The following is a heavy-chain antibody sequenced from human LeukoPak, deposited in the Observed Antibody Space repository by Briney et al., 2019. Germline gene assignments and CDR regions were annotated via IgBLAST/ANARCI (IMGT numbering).Heavy chain of an antibody. Sequence: ASVRVSCKASGYTFTNYFVHWVRQAPRQGLEWVGIINPSGGSTRYTQKFQGRVTMTRDTSTSTVYMELSSLRSEDTAVYYCARDGDAYCSGDCYIDPWGQGTLVTVSS. J-gene: IGHJ5*02. CDR1: GYTFTNYF. CDR2: INPSGGST. D-gene: IGHD2-21*02. V-gene: IGHV1-46*01. CDR3: ARDGDAYCSGDCYIDP.